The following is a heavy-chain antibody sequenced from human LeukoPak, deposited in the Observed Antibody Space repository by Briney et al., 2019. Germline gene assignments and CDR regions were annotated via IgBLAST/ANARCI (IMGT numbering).Heavy chain of an antibody. CDR2: INSDGSST. V-gene: IGHV3-74*01. D-gene: IGHD6-6*01. CDR3: ARVPSLAARRAGGY. Sequence: TGGSLRLSSAARGLTFRRYWMHWVRQAPGKGLVWVARINSDGSSTSYADSVKGRFTISRDNAKNTLYLQMNSLRAEDTAVYYCARVPSLAARRAGGYWGQGTLVTVSS. J-gene: IGHJ4*02. CDR1: GLTFRRYW.